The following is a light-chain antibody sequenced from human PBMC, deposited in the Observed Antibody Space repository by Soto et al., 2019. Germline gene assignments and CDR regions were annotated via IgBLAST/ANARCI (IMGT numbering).Light chain of an antibody. V-gene: IGKV1-39*01. CDR1: HNIALS. Sequence: DFQMTHAPNSLSASIGDRVTFTCWSSHNIALSLNWLQKTPGRAPQLLIYAAARLQSEGPSRFSGRGSGTDFTFTISRLQPEDFDTYYCQQAYRTPWTFGQGT. CDR3: QQAYRTPWT. CDR2: AAA. J-gene: IGKJ1*01.